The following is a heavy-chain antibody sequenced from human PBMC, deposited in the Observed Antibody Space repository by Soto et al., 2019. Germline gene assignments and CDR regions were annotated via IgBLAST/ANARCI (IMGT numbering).Heavy chain of an antibody. J-gene: IGHJ4*02. CDR2: INPNSGGT. D-gene: IGHD3-22*01. CDR1: GYTFTGYY. V-gene: IGHV1-2*02. CDR3: AGNYYDSSGYYYVDY. Sequence: ASVKVSCKASGYTFTGYYIHCLRQAPGQGLEWMGWINPNSGGTNFAQKFQGRVTMTRDSSISTAYMELSRLRSDDTAVYYWAGNYYDSSGYYYVDYWGKGTLGTVSS.